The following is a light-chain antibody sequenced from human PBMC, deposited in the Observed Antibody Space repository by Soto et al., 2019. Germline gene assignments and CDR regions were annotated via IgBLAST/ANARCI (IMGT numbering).Light chain of an antibody. J-gene: IGKJ4*01. CDR1: QSVSSRY. CDR3: QQHGSSPIT. Sequence: EIVLTQSPATLSLSQGERATLSCRASQSVSSRYLAGYQQKPGLAPRLLISGASSRASGTPARFWGIGSGPDLTLTIRRREPEDFAVYYCQQHGSSPITFGVGSKVEIK. V-gene: IGKV3-20*01. CDR2: GAS.